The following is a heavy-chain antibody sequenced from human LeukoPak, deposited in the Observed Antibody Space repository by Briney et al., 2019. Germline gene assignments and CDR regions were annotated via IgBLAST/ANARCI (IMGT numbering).Heavy chain of an antibody. CDR2: IWYDGSNK. CDR3: ARARPTYWNPITLFYGYYGMDV. CDR1: GFTFSSYG. D-gene: IGHD1-1*01. J-gene: IGHJ6*02. Sequence: GGSLRLSCAASGFTFSSYGMHWVRQAPGKGLEWVAVIWYDGSNKYYADSVKGRFTISRDNSKNTLYLQMNSLRAEDTAVYYCARARPTYWNPITLFYGYYGMDVWGQGTTVTVSS. V-gene: IGHV3-33*01.